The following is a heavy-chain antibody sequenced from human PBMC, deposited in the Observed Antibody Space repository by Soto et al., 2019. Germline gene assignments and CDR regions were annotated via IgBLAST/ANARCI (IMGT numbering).Heavy chain of an antibody. CDR1: GYTFTSYY. D-gene: IGHD6-19*01. CDR2: INPGGYVT. CDR3: ARSGDQWLEDFDF. J-gene: IGHJ4*02. V-gene: IGHV1-46*01. Sequence: ASVEVSCKXSGYTFTSYYIHWVRQAPGQGLEWMGIINPGGYVTTYAQNFQGRITMTKDTSTSTVYMQLSSLRSDDTAVYYCARSGDQWLEDFDFWGQGALVTVSS.